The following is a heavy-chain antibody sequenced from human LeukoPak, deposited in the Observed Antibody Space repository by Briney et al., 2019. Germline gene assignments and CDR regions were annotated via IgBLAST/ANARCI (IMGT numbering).Heavy chain of an antibody. Sequence: WASVKVSYKASGYTFTVYYMHWVRQAPGQGVEWMGWINPNSGGTNYTQKFQGRVTMTRDTSISTAYMALSRLRSDDTAVYYCAREGVLLWFGEPNNWFDPWGQGTLVTVSS. CDR2: INPNSGGT. CDR1: GYTFTVYY. D-gene: IGHD3-10*01. CDR3: AREGVLLWFGEPNNWFDP. V-gene: IGHV1-2*02. J-gene: IGHJ5*02.